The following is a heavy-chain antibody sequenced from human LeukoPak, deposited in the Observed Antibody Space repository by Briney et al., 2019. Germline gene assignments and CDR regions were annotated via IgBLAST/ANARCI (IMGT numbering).Heavy chain of an antibody. J-gene: IGHJ3*02. Sequence: SETLSLTCTVSGGSISSYYWSWIRQPPGKGLEWIGYIYYSGSTNYNPSLKSRVTISVDTSKNQFSLKLSSVTAADTAVYYCAKALVRYGDDAFDIWGQGTMVTVSS. D-gene: IGHD4-17*01. V-gene: IGHV4-59*01. CDR2: IYYSGST. CDR3: AKALVRYGDDAFDI. CDR1: GGSISSYY.